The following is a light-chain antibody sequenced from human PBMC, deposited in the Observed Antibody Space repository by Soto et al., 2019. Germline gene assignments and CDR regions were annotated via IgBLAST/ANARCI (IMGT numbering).Light chain of an antibody. V-gene: IGKV3-15*01. CDR1: QSVSSN. CDR2: GAS. Sequence: ETVMTQSPATLSVSPGERATLSCRASQSVSSNLAWYQQKPGQAPRLLIYGASTRATGIPARFSGSGSGTEFTLTISSLQSEDFAVYYCQQYNNWLRTFGQGTEVDI. CDR3: QQYNNWLRT. J-gene: IGKJ1*01.